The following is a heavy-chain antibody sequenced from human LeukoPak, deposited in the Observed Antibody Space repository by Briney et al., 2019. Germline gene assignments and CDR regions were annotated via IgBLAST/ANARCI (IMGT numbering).Heavy chain of an antibody. Sequence: SETLSLTCAVYGGSSSGYYWSWIRQPPGKGLEWIGEINHSGSTNYNPSLKSRVTISVDTSKNQFSLKLSSVTAADTAVYYCARVRRLFWSGYYNYWGQGTLVTVSS. CDR2: INHSGST. J-gene: IGHJ4*02. V-gene: IGHV4-34*01. CDR1: GGSSSGYY. D-gene: IGHD3-3*01. CDR3: ARVRRLFWSGYYNY.